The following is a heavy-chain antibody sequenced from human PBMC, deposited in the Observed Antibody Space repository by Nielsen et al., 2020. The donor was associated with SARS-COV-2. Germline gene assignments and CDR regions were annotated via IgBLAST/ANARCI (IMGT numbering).Heavy chain of an antibody. CDR3: ARVNDFWSGYYRAYYYYYGMDV. CDR2: ISAYNGNT. V-gene: IGHV1-18*01. J-gene: IGHJ6*02. CDR1: GYTFTSYG. D-gene: IGHD3-3*01. Sequence: ASVKVSCKASGYTFTSYGISWVRQAPGRGLEWMGWISAYNGNTNYAQKLQGRVTMTTDTSTSTAYMELRSLRSDDTAVYYCARVNDFWSGYYRAYYYYYGMDVWGQGTTVTVSS.